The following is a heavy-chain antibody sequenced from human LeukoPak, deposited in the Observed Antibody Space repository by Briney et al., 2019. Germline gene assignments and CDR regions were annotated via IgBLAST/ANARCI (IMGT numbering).Heavy chain of an antibody. CDR2: IYYTGST. CDR1: GGSITSYY. V-gene: IGHV4-59*08. Sequence: SETLSLTCSVFGGSITSYYWNWIRQPPGKGLEWIGYIYYTGSTNYNPSLKSRVTISVDTSKNQFSLELTSVTAADTAVYYRARHAPWEYSYGMDVWGQGTTVTVSS. J-gene: IGHJ6*02. CDR3: ARHAPWEYSYGMDV. D-gene: IGHD1-26*01.